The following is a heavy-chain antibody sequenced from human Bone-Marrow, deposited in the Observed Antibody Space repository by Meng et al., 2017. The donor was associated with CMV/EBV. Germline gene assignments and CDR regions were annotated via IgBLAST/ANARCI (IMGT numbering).Heavy chain of an antibody. J-gene: IGHJ5*02. D-gene: IGHD2-2*01. CDR2: IYWDDDK. CDR3: AHRLIVVVPAAIGWFDP. V-gene: IGHV2-5*02. Sequence: LSLSTGGVGVGWISQPPGKALEWLALIYWDDDKRYSPYLKSRLTITKDTSKNQVVLTMTNMDPVDTATYYCAHRLIVVVPAAIGWFDPWGQGTLVTVSS. CDR1: LSLSTGGVG.